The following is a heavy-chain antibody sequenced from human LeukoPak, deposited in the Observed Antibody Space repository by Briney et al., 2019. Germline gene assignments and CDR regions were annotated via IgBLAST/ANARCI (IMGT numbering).Heavy chain of an antibody. D-gene: IGHD3-10*01. CDR2: ITGNSNYI. Sequence: GGSLRLSCAASGFTFSIYSINWVRQAPGKGLEWVSFITGNSNYIYYADSVKGRFTISRDNAKNSLYLQMNSLRVEDTAVYYCARDRVSGSGSIDYWGQGTLVTVSS. CDR3: ARDRVSGSGSIDY. CDR1: GFTFSIYS. V-gene: IGHV3-21*01. J-gene: IGHJ4*02.